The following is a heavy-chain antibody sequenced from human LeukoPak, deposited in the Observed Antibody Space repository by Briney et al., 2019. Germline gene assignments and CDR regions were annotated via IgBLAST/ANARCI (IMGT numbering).Heavy chain of an antibody. CDR2: INADNGNT. D-gene: IGHD6-19*01. J-gene: IGHJ4*02. CDR3: ASPPEDSRGWNFDY. CDR1: GYIFTNYA. Sequence: GALVKVSCKASGYIFTNYAIHWVRQAPGQRLEWMGWINADNGNTKYSQRFQGRVTITRDTSASTAYMELSSLRSEDTAVYYCASPPEDSRGWNFDYWGQGTLVTVSS. V-gene: IGHV1-3*01.